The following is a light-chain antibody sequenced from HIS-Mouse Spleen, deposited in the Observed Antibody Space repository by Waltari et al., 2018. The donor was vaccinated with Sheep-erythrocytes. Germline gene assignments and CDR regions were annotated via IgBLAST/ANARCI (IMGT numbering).Light chain of an antibody. V-gene: IGLV2-11*01. CDR2: DVS. CDR1: SSDVGGYNY. J-gene: IGLJ2*01. Sequence: QSALTQPRSVSGSPGQSVTISCTGTSSDVGGYNYVSWYQQHPGKAPKLMIYDVSKRPSGIPARFSGSNSGNTATLTISGTQAMDEADYYCQAWDSSTAVFGGGTKLTVL. CDR3: QAWDSSTAV.